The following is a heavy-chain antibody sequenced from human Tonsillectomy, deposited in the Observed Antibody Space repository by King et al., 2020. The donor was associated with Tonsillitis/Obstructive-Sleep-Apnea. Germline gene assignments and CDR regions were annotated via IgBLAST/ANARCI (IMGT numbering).Heavy chain of an antibody. CDR2: ISYDRSNK. J-gene: IGHJ6*02. CDR1: GFTFSSYG. V-gene: IGHV3-30*18. Sequence: VQLVESGGGVVQPGRSLRLSCAASGFTFSSYGMHWVRQAPGKGLEWVTFISYDRSNKYYADTVKGRFTISRDNSKNALCLRMNSLRDEDTAVYYCAKDFTNYFYGMDVWGQGTTVTVSS. CDR3: AKDFTNYFYGMDV.